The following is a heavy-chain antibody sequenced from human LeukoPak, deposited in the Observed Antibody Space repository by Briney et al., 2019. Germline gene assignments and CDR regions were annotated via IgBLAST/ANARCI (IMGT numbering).Heavy chain of an antibody. D-gene: IGHD4-17*01. V-gene: IGHV4-59*01. CDR3: ARDTVIDYLDY. CDR2: IDYSGSA. CDR1: GGSINNYY. Sequence: PSETLSLTCTVSGGSINNYYWSWIRQPPGKGLELIGYIDYSGSANYNPSLDGRVTMSVDTSKNHFSLKLNSVTAADTAVYYCARDTVIDYLDYWGQGTLVTVSS. J-gene: IGHJ4*02.